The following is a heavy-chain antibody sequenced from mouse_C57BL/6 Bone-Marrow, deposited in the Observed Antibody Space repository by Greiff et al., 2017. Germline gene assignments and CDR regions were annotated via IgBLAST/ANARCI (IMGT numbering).Heavy chain of an antibody. CDR3: AARGYGGSYPEEGYVDV. D-gene: IGHD1-1*01. Sequence: QVQLQQSGPGLVQPSQCLSITCTVSGFSLTSYGVHWVRQSPGKGLAWLGVIWRGGSTEYNAAFMSRLSITEDNSQSQVFFKMNSLQADDTAIYYCAARGYGGSYPEEGYVDVWGTGTTVTVSS. CDR1: GFSLTSYG. V-gene: IGHV2-5*01. J-gene: IGHJ1*03. CDR2: IWRGGST.